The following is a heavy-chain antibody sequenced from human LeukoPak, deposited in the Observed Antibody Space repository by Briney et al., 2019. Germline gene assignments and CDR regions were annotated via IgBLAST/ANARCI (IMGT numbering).Heavy chain of an antibody. CDR2: ISSSSSYI. CDR3: ARDRVGSGWYNPGHYYYGMDV. Sequence: GGSLRLSCAASGFTFSSYSMNWVRQAPGKGLEWVSSISSSSSYIYYADSVKGRFTISRDNAKNSLYLQMNSLRAEDTAVYYCARDRVGSGWYNPGHYYYGMDVWGKGTTVTVSS. V-gene: IGHV3-21*01. CDR1: GFTFSSYS. D-gene: IGHD6-19*01. J-gene: IGHJ6*04.